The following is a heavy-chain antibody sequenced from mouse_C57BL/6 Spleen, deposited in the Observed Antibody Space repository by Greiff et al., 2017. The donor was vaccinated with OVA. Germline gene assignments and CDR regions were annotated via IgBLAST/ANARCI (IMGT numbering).Heavy chain of an antibody. J-gene: IGHJ2*01. D-gene: IGHD1-1*01. CDR2: INPNNGGT. Sequence: VQLQQSGPELVKPGASVKISCKASGYTFTDYYMNWVKQSHGKSLEWIGDINPNNGGTSYNQKFKGKATLTVDKSSSTAYMELRSLTSEDSAVYYCARSPITTVVATPGAYFDYWGQGTTLTVSS. CDR3: ARSPITTVVATPGAYFDY. CDR1: GYTFTDYY. V-gene: IGHV1-26*01.